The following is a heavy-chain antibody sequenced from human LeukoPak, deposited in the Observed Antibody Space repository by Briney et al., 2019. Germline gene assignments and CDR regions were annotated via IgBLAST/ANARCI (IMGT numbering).Heavy chain of an antibody. D-gene: IGHD3-3*01. CDR2: IYYSGST. Sequence: PSETLSLTCTVSGGSISSSSNYWGWIRQPPGKGLEWIGSIYYSGSTYYNPSLKSRVTISVDTSKNQFSLKLSSVTAADTAVYYCARLGIAMSHQPYYDFWSGYYYYGMDVWGQGTTVTVSS. V-gene: IGHV4-39*01. CDR3: ARLGIAMSHQPYYDFWSGYYYYGMDV. J-gene: IGHJ6*02. CDR1: GGSISSSSNY.